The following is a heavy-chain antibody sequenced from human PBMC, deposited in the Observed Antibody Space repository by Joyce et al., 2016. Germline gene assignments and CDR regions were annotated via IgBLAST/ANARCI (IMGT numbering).Heavy chain of an antibody. D-gene: IGHD2-8*02. CDR1: GGSFSNYY. Sequence: QVELKQWGAGLLKPSETLSLTCAVYGGSFSNYYWSWIRQSPGKGLAWIGEINDAGGANYNPSLESRVTISMDTSKKQFSLSLTSVTAADRAVYYCARERGRYCTGGTCPRGNWFDPWGQGTLVAVSS. V-gene: IGHV4-34*01. CDR2: INDAGGA. CDR3: ARERGRYCTGGTCPRGNWFDP. J-gene: IGHJ5*02.